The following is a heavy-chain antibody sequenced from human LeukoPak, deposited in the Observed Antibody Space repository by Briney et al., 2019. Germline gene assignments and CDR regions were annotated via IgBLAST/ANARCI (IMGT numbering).Heavy chain of an antibody. CDR1: GFTFSSYA. CDR2: ISSNGGST. CDR3: VKVGSSSSANYYYYGMDV. D-gene: IGHD6-6*01. J-gene: IGHJ6*02. V-gene: IGHV3-64D*06. Sequence: GGSLRLSCSASGFTFSSYAMHWVRQAPGKGLESVSAISSNGGSTYYADSVKGRFTISRDNSKNTLYLQMSSLRAEDAAVYYCVKVGSSSSANYYYYGMDVWGQGTTVIVSS.